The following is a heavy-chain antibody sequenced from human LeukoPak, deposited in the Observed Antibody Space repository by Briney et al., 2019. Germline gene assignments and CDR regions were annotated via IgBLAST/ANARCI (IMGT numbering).Heavy chain of an antibody. J-gene: IGHJ5*02. CDR1: GGSISSYY. Sequence: SETLSLTCTVSGGSISSYYWSWIRQPPGKGLEWIGYIYYSGSTNYKPSLKSRATISVDTSKNQFSLKLSSVTAADTAVYYCARGGYYGSGNDFRFDPWGQGTLVTVSS. V-gene: IGHV4-59*01. D-gene: IGHD3-10*01. CDR2: IYYSGST. CDR3: ARGGYYGSGNDFRFDP.